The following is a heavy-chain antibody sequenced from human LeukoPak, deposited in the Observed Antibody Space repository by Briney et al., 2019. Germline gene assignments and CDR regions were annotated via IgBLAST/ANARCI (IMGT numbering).Heavy chain of an antibody. V-gene: IGHV1-18*01. J-gene: IGHJ5*01. CDR3: ARDRRDWFDS. CDR1: GYTSVSFG. CDR2: VSA. Sequence: ASVKVSCKASGYTSVSFGITWVRQAPGQGLEWMGWVSANRVTMTTDTSTNTAYLEVRSLRSDDTAVYYCARDRRDWFDSWSQGTLVTVSS.